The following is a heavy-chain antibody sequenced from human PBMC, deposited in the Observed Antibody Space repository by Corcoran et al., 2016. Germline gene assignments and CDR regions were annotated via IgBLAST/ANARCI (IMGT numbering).Heavy chain of an antibody. D-gene: IGHD3-22*01. CDR3: ASYYDNSGYHDY. CDR1: GFTVTSNY. J-gene: IGHJ4*02. V-gene: IGHV3-53*01. Sequence: EVQLVESGGGLIKPGGSLRLSCAASGFTVTSNYKTWVRQAPGKGLEWVSAIYSDSSTHYADSVKGRFTISRDNSKNTLDLQMNSLRAEDTAVYYCASYYDNSGYHDYWGQATLVTVSS. CDR2: IYSDSST.